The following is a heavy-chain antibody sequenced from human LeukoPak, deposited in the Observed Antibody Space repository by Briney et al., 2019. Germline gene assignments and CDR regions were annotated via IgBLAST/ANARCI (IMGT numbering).Heavy chain of an antibody. CDR2: ITPSSGYT. CDR1: GFTFTGSY. Sequence: ASVKVSCKASGFTFTGSYVHWVRQAPGQGLEWMGVITPSSGYTKYAQNFQARVTMTSDMSTSTVYMDLSALRSQDTAIYYCARGRADYSDGIPFLYYYNLDVWGKGTTVTVSS. V-gene: IGHV1-46*01. CDR3: ARGRADYSDGIPFLYYYNLDV. J-gene: IGHJ6*03. D-gene: IGHD5-12*01.